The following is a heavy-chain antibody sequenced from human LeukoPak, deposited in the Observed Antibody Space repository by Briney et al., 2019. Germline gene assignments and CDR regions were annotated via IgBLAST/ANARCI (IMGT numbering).Heavy chain of an antibody. CDR1: GFTFDDYA. J-gene: IGHJ4*02. CDR2: ISWNSGSI. V-gene: IGHV3-9*01. D-gene: IGHD5-12*01. CDR3: AKSPRYGYTGEIDY. Sequence: GRSLRLSCAASGFTFDDYAMHWVRQAPGKGLEWVSGISWNSGSIDYADSVKGRFTISRDNAKNSLYLQMNSLRAEDTALYYCAKSPRYGYTGEIDYWGQGTLVTVSS.